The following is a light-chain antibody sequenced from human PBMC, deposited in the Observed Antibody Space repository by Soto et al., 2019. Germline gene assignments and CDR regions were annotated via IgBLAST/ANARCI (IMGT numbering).Light chain of an antibody. CDR1: SNDVGGYNF. V-gene: IGLV2-23*01. CDR3: CSYEISKAWV. J-gene: IGLJ3*02. CDR2: EAN. Sequence: QSALTQPASMSGSPGQSITISCTGTSNDVGGYNFVSWYQLLPGTAPKLIVLEANKRPSGVSDRFSGSQSGNTASLTISGLQAEDEADYYCCSYEISKAWVFGAGTKLTVL.